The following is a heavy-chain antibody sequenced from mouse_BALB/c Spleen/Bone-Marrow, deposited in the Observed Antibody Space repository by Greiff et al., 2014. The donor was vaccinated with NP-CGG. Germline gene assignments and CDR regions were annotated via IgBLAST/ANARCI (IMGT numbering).Heavy chain of an antibody. CDR1: GYTFTSYV. CDR3: ARRDDALDY. J-gene: IGHJ4*01. Sequence: EVQRVESRLPLFKSGASVKMSCKASGYTFTSYVMHWVKQKPGQGLEWIGYINPYNDGTKYNEKFKGTATLTSDNSSSTAYMELSSLTSEDSAVYYCARRDDALDYWGQGTSVTVSS. D-gene: IGHD3-3*01. V-gene: IGHV1-14*01. CDR2: INPYNDGT.